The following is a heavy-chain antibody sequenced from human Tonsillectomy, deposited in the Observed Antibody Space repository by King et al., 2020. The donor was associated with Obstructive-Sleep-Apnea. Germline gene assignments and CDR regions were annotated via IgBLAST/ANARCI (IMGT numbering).Heavy chain of an antibody. V-gene: IGHV4-39*07. CDR2: LSDIGST. CDR1: GGSISSRTYY. Sequence: QLQESGPGLVKPSETLALTCTVSGGSISSRTYYWGWIRQPPGKGLEWIGSLSDIGSTYYNPSLKKRVTISLDTSKNKFSLRLTSVTAADTAVYYCAREGVPLERLRLYFDFWGQGTLVTVSS. J-gene: IGHJ4*02. CDR3: AREGVPLERLRLYFDF. D-gene: IGHD1-1*01.